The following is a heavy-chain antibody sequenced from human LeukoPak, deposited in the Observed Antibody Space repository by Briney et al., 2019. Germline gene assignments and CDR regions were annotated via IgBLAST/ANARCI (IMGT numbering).Heavy chain of an antibody. CDR3: ARVIRVAVDAFDI. J-gene: IGHJ3*02. CDR1: GFTFSSYS. Sequence: GGSLRLSCAASGFTFSSYSMNWVRQAPGKGLEWVSSISSSISYIYYADSVKGRFTISRDNAKNSLYLQMNSLRAEDTAVYYCARVIRVAVDAFDIWGQGTMVTVSS. D-gene: IGHD2-15*01. CDR2: ISSSISYI. V-gene: IGHV3-21*01.